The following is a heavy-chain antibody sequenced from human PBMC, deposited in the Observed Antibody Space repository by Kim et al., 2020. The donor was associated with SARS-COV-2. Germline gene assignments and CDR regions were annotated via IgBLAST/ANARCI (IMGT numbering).Heavy chain of an antibody. D-gene: IGHD3-3*01. CDR1: GGSISSGGYY. CDR3: VRVARITIFGVVNSAFDI. V-gene: IGHV4-31*03. J-gene: IGHJ3*02. Sequence: SETLSLTCTVSGGSISSGGYYWSWIRQHPGKGLEWIGYIYYSGSTYYNPSLKSRVTISVDTSKNQFSLKLSSVTAADTAVYYCVRVARITIFGVVNSAFDIWGQGTMVTVSS. CDR2: IYYSGST.